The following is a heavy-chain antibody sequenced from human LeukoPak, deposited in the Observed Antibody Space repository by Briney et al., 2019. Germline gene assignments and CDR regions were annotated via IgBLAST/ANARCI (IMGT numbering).Heavy chain of an antibody. V-gene: IGHV3-23*01. J-gene: IGHJ4*02. CDR2: ISGSGGST. Sequence: GGPLRLSCAASGFTFSSYAMSWVRQAPGKGLEWVSAISGSGGSTYYADSVKGRFTISRDNSKNTLYLQMNSLRAEDTAVYYCAKDWSGYDWVCDYWGQGTLVTVSS. D-gene: IGHD5-12*01. CDR1: GFTFSSYA. CDR3: AKDWSGYDWVCDY.